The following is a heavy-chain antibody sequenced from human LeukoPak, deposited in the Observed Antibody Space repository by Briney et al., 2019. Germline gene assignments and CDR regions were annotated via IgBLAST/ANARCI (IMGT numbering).Heavy chain of an antibody. CDR1: DDSISRDF. D-gene: IGHD6-19*01. Sequence: SETLSPTCTASDDSISRDFWTWVRQPPGKGLEWIGYIRYSGRTEYNPSLKSRVTITIQTSKNQFSLKLTSVTAADTAIYYCARLSDVRGWPFDYWGQGIRVTVSS. CDR2: IRYSGRT. CDR3: ARLSDVRGWPFDY. V-gene: IGHV4-59*01. J-gene: IGHJ4*02.